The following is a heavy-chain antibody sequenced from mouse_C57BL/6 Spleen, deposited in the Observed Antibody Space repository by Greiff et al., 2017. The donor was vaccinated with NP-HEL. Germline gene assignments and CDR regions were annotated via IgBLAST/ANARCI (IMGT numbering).Heavy chain of an antibody. CDR3: ARDRDYYGSSASYYAMDY. CDR2: ISDGGSYT. V-gene: IGHV5-4*01. D-gene: IGHD1-1*01. J-gene: IGHJ4*01. CDR1: GFTFSSYA. Sequence: EVQRVESGGGLVKPGGSLKLSCAASGFTFSSYAMSWVRQTPEKRLEWVATISDGGSYTYYPDNVKGRFTISRDNAKNNLYLQMSHLKSEDTAMYYCARDRDYYGSSASYYAMDYWGQGTSVTVSS.